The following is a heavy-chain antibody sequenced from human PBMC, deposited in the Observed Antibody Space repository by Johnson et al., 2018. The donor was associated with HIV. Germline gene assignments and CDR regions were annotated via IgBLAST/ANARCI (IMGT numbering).Heavy chain of an antibody. V-gene: IGHV3-30-3*01. CDR3: ARDGGNDYGDYVGGGALDI. CDR2: ISYDGSNT. CDR1: GFTFSSYA. D-gene: IGHD4-17*01. Sequence: QVQLVESGGGVVQPGRSLRLSCAASGFTFSSYAMHWVRQAPGKGLEWVAVISYDGSNTYYADSVKGRFTFSRDNSKNTLYLQMNSLRAEDTAVYYCARDGGNDYGDYVGGGALDIWGQGTMVTVSS. J-gene: IGHJ3*02.